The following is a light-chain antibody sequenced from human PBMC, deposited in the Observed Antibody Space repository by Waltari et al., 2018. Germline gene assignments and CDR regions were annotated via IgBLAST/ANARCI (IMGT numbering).Light chain of an antibody. CDR1: QGISSY. Sequence: AIRITQSPSSLSASTGDRVTLTCRASQGISSYLAWYQQKPGKAPKLLIYAASTLQSGVPSRFSGSGSGTDFALTISCLQSEDFATYYCQQYYSDPLTFGGGTKVAIK. CDR2: AAS. CDR3: QQYYSDPLT. V-gene: IGKV1-8*01. J-gene: IGKJ4*02.